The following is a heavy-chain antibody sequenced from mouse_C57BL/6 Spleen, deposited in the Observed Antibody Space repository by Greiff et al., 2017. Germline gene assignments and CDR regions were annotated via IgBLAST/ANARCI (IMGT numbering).Heavy chain of an antibody. CDR1: GYTFTDYE. Sequence: VKLQQSGAELVRPGASVTLSCKASGYTFTDYEMHWVKQTPVHGLEWIGAIDPETGGTAYNQKFKGKAILTADKSSSTAYMELRSLTSEDSAVYYCTRDYYDYDWFAYWGQGTLVTVSA. V-gene: IGHV1-15*01. J-gene: IGHJ3*01. CDR2: IDPETGGT. D-gene: IGHD2-4*01. CDR3: TRDYYDYDWFAY.